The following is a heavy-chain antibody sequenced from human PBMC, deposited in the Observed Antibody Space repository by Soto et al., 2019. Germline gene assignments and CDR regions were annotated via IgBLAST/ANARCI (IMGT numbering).Heavy chain of an antibody. J-gene: IGHJ5*02. V-gene: IGHV5-51*01. CDR2: IYPCDSYT. D-gene: IGHD2-15*01. CDR3: AREPYCSGGSCYYNWFDP. CDR1: GYSFTSYG. Sequence: PVESLRISCNGAGYSFTSYGIGWVRQMPGKSLEWMGIIYPCDSYTRYSPSFQGQVTISADKSISTAYLQWSSLKASDTAMYYCAREPYCSGGSCYYNWFDPWGQGTLVTVSS.